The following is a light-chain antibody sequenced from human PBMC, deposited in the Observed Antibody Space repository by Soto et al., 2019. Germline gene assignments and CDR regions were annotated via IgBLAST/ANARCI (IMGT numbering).Light chain of an antibody. Sequence: EIVLTHSPGTVSLTPEERATLSCRASQSVSNNYLAWYQQKPGQAPRLLIYGASNRATGIPDRFSGSGSGTEFTLTISSLQPDDFGTYYCQQYNNYLTFGQGANVDI. CDR1: QSVSNNY. V-gene: IGKV3-20*01. CDR3: QQYNNYLT. CDR2: GAS. J-gene: IGKJ1*01.